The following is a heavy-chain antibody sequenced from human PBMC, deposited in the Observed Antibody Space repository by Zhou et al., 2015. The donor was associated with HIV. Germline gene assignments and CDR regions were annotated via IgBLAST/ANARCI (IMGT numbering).Heavy chain of an antibody. V-gene: IGHV1-69*01. CDR3: ARDGGGYSYGADAFDI. J-gene: IGHJ3*02. CDR2: IIPIFGTA. D-gene: IGHD5-18*01. CDR1: GGTLGNYG. Sequence: QVQLVQSGAEVKKPGSSVKVSCRASGGTLGNYGISWVRQAPGQGLEWMGGIIPIFGTASYAQRFQGRVTITADESTSTAYMELSSLRSEDTAVYYCARDGGGYSYGADAFDIWGQGTMVTVSS.